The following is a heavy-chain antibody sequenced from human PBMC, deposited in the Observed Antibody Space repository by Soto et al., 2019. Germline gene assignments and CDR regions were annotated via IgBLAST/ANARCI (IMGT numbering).Heavy chain of an antibody. Sequence: EVQLVESGGGLVQPGGSLKLSCAAFGFTFSGSAIHWVRQASGKGLEWVGRIRSKGNHYATVYAASVEGRFTISRDDSKNTAYLQMNSLKTEDTDVYYCSRRVAGTLDYWGQGTLVTVSS. CDR2: IRSKGNHYAT. CDR3: SRRVAGTLDY. J-gene: IGHJ4*02. D-gene: IGHD6-19*01. CDR1: GFTFSGSA. V-gene: IGHV3-73*01.